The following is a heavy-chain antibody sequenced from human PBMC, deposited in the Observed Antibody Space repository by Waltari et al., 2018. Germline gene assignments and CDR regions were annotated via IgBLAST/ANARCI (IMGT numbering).Heavy chain of an antibody. CDR3: AKGDYGGNWGDAFDI. Sequence: EVQLVESGGGLVQPGGSLRLSCAASGFTFSSYAMSWVRQAPGKGLEWGSGISGSGGSTYYADSVKGRFTISRDKSKNTLYLQMNSLRAEDTAVYYCAKGDYGGNWGDAFDIWGQGTMVTVSS. CDR1: GFTFSSYA. D-gene: IGHD4-17*01. CDR2: ISGSGGST. V-gene: IGHV3-23*04. J-gene: IGHJ3*02.